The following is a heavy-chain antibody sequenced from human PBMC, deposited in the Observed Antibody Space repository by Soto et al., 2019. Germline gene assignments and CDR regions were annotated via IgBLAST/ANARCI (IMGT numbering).Heavy chain of an antibody. V-gene: IGHV3-23*01. J-gene: IGHJ6*02. CDR2: STGAGGST. Sequence: EVQLLESGGGLMQPGGSLRLSCAASGFPFSSYAISWVRQAPGKGLEWVAASTGAGGSTYKVDSEKGRFTISRDNSKKTVYLQLDGLRAEDTAIYYCAKGHSDYQGDYNYYGMDVWGQGTTVTVSS. CDR3: AKGHSDYQGDYNYYGMDV. CDR1: GFPFSSYA. D-gene: IGHD4-4*01.